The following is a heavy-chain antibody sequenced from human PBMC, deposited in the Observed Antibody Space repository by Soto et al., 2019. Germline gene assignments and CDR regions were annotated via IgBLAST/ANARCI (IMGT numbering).Heavy chain of an antibody. CDR2: IIPILGIA. V-gene: IGHV1-69*04. CDR3: AREGFGEFQDAFDI. Sequence: SVKVSCKASGGTFSSYTISWVRQAPGQGLEWMGRIIPILGIANYAQKFQGRVTITADKSTSTAYMELSSLRSEDTAVYYCAREGFGEFQDAFDIWGQGTMVTVSS. CDR1: GGTFSSYT. D-gene: IGHD3-10*01. J-gene: IGHJ3*02.